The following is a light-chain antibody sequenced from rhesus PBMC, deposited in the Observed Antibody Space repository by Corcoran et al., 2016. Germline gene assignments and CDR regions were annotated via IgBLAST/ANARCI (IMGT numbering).Light chain of an antibody. CDR3: LQYKSDPLT. CDR2: KAA. V-gene: IGKV1-43*02. Sequence: DIQMTQSPSSLSASIGDRVTFTCRASQGISAYLSWYHQKPGKPPKRLIYKAAPLDRGVPSRFSGTGSGTDFTLTISSLQPEDFGTYFCLQYKSDPLTFGGGTKVDLK. CDR1: QGISAY. J-gene: IGKJ4*01.